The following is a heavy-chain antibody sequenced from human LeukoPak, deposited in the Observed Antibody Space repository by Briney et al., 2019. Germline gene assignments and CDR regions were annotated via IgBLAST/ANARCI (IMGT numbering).Heavy chain of an antibody. CDR3: ARDRGYYGSGSWGV. J-gene: IGHJ6*04. D-gene: IGHD3-10*01. CDR1: GFTFSSYT. Sequence: GGSLRLSCSASGFTFSSYTMNWVRQPPGKGLEWVSYISSSGSTIYYADSVKGRFTISRDNAKNSLYLQMNSLRAEDTAVYYCARDRGYYGSGSWGVWGKGTTVTVSS. V-gene: IGHV3-48*04. CDR2: ISSSGSTI.